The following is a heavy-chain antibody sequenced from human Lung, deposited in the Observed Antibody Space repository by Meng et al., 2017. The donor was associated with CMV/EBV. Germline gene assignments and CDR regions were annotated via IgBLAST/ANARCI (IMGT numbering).Heavy chain of an antibody. Sequence: GESXKISCAASGFTFSSHWMTWVRQAPGKGLEWVANINQDGSQKNYVDSVKGRFTISRDNAKNSLFLQMNSLRAEDTAVYYCARVAAAGRGMDVWGQGTPVTVSS. J-gene: IGHJ6*02. CDR2: INQDGSQK. V-gene: IGHV3-7*04. CDR1: GFTFSSHW. CDR3: ARVAAAGRGMDV. D-gene: IGHD6-13*01.